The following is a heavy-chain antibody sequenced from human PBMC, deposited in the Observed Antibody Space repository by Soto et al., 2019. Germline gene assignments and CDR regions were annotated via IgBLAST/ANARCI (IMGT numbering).Heavy chain of an antibody. CDR1: GFRFNNYA. Sequence: QVQLVESGGGVVQPGGSLRLSCAASGFRFNNYAIDWVRQAPGKGLEWVAFISFDGRKQYYGDSVQGRFSISRDDSKNTVFLQMSGLRPEDTAVYYCAKTIGLRLGELAPDFWGQGTLVTVSS. CDR2: ISFDGRKQ. D-gene: IGHD3-16*01. J-gene: IGHJ4*02. V-gene: IGHV3-30*18. CDR3: AKTIGLRLGELAPDF.